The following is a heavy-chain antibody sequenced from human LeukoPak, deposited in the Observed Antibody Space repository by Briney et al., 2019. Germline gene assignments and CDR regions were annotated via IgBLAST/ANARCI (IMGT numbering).Heavy chain of an antibody. D-gene: IGHD3-10*01. CDR2: IWYDGSNK. CDR3: AKDRGGDGSGKYGLDV. V-gene: IGHV3-33*06. CDR1: GFGLSNYG. Sequence: PGRSLRLSCAASGFGLSNYGIHWVRQAPGKGLEWVAVIWYDGSNKFYADSVKGRFTISRDNSKNTLYLQMNSLRAEDTAVYYCAKDRGGDGSGKYGLDVWGQGTTVTVSS. J-gene: IGHJ6*02.